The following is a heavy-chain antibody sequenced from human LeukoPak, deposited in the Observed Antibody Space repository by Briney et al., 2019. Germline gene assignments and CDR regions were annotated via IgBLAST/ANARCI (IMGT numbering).Heavy chain of an antibody. Sequence: GASVKVSCKASGGTFSSYAIGWVRQAPGQGLEWMGRIIPIFGTANYAQKFQGRVTITADKSTSTAYMELSSLRSEDTAVYYCTGYCSSTSCYPVDYWGQGTLVTVSS. J-gene: IGHJ4*02. V-gene: IGHV1-69*06. D-gene: IGHD2-2*01. CDR3: TGYCSSTSCYPVDY. CDR1: GGTFSSYA. CDR2: IIPIFGTA.